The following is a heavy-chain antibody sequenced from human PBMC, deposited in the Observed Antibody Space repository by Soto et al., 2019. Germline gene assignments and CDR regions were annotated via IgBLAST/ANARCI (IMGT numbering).Heavy chain of an antibody. Sequence: AASVKVSCKASGYTFTSYDINWVRQATGQGLEWMGWMNPNSGNTGYAQKFQGRVTMTRNTSISTAYMELSSLRPEDTAVYYCARLRYYYGSGSPNWFDPWGQGTLVTVSS. CDR1: GYTFTSYD. CDR2: MNPNSGNT. V-gene: IGHV1-8*01. CDR3: ARLRYYYGSGSPNWFDP. J-gene: IGHJ5*02. D-gene: IGHD3-10*01.